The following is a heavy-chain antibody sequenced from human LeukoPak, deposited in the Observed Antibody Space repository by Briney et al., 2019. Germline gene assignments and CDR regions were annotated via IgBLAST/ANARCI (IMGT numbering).Heavy chain of an antibody. J-gene: IGHJ4*02. D-gene: IGHD3-22*01. CDR3: ARAGYDSSGYYSY. V-gene: IGHV1-46*01. CDR2: ISPTGGST. CDR1: GYIFTSYY. Sequence: ASVKVSCKASGYIFTSYYMHWLRQAPGQGLEWVGLISPTGGSTTYAQNFQGRVTMTRDTSTTTVYMEVSSLRSEDTAVYYCARAGYDSSGYYSYWGQGTLVAVSS.